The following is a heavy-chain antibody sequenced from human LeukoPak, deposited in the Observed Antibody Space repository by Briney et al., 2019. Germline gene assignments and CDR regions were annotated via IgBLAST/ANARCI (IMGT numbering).Heavy chain of an antibody. Sequence: SETLSLTCTVSGGSISSGSYYWSWIRQPAGKGLEWIGRIYTSGSTNYNPSLKSRVTISVDTSKNQFSLKLTSVTAADTAVYYCARVYYSSSYDYWYFDLWGRGTLVTVSS. J-gene: IGHJ2*01. D-gene: IGHD6-13*01. CDR2: IYTSGST. V-gene: IGHV4-61*02. CDR1: GGSISSGSYY. CDR3: ARVYYSSSYDYWYFDL.